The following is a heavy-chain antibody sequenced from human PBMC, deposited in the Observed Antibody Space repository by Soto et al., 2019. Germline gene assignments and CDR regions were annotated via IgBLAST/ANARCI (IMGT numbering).Heavy chain of an antibody. V-gene: IGHV4-59*01. CDR2: ISYSGST. D-gene: IGHD5-18*01. Sequence: SETLSLTCSVSGGSISSSFWSWIRQPPGKELEWIGHISYSGSTTYNPSLKSRITLSVDTSKNQFSLRVASVTAADTAVYYCARGHRAMEYYYYYGMDVWGQGTTVTVSS. CDR1: GGSISSSF. CDR3: ARGHRAMEYYYYYGMDV. J-gene: IGHJ6*02.